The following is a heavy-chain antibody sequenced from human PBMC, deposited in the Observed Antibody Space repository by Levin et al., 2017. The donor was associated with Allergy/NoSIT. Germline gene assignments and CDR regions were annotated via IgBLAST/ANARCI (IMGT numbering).Heavy chain of an antibody. D-gene: IGHD5-12*01. CDR3: AKGVNGYDLGDAFDI. Sequence: SCAASGFTFSSYGMHWVRQAPGKGLEWVAVISYDGSNKYYADSVKGRFTISRDNSKNTLYMQMNSLRAEDTAVYYCAKGVNGYDLGDAFDIWGQGTMVTVSS. V-gene: IGHV3-30*18. CDR2: ISYDGSNK. CDR1: GFTFSSYG. J-gene: IGHJ3*02.